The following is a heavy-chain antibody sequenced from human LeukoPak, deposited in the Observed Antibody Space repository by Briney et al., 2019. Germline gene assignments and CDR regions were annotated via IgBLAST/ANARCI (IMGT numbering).Heavy chain of an antibody. V-gene: IGHV1-8*01. D-gene: IGHD1-26*01. CDR3: ARGILVGATRNNLIDY. CDR1: GYTFTSYA. Sequence: GASVKVSCKASGYTFTSYAINWVRQATGQGLEWMGWMNPNSGHTGYAQKFQGRVSMPRTTSISTAYTELSSLRTEDTAVYYCARGILVGATRNNLIDYWGQGTLVTVSS. J-gene: IGHJ4*02. CDR2: MNPNSGHT.